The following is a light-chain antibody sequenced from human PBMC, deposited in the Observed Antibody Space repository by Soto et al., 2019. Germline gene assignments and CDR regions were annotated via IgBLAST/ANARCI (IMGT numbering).Light chain of an antibody. CDR3: QQYNSYTWT. J-gene: IGKJ1*01. CDR1: QSISSW. CDR2: DAS. Sequence: EIPMTQSPSTLSGSVGDRVTLTCRASQSISSWLAWYQQKPGKAPKLLIYDASSLESGVPSRFSGSGSGTEFTLTISSLQSDDFATYYCQQYNSYTWTFGQGTKVDI. V-gene: IGKV1-5*01.